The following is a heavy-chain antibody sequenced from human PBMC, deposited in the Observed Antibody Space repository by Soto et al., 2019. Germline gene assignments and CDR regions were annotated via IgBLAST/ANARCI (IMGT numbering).Heavy chain of an antibody. V-gene: IGHV3-23*01. CDR1: GFTFGSYG. J-gene: IGHJ4*02. D-gene: IGHD5-18*01. CDR2: ISGADGST. Sequence: EVQLLESGGGLVQSGGSLRLSCAASGFTFGSYGMSWVRQAPGKGLEWVSAISGADGSTYYADSVKGRFTISRDNSKNTLFLHMSSLRAEDTAIYFCPKHRMSTAIVDYWGQGTLVTVSS. CDR3: PKHRMSTAIVDY.